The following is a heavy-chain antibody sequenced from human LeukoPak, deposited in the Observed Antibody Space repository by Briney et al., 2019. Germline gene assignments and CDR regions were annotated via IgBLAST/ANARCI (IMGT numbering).Heavy chain of an antibody. CDR3: ARDNRVGATRRSAFDI. V-gene: IGHV4-4*07. CDR2: IYTSGST. CDR1: GGSLSSYY. J-gene: IGHJ3*02. D-gene: IGHD1-26*01. Sequence: SETLSLTCTVSGGSLSSYYWSWIRQPAAKGREWIGRIYTSGSTNYNPSHKSRVTMSVDTSKNQFSLKLSSVTAGDTAVYYCARDNRVGATRRSAFDIWGQGTMVTVSS.